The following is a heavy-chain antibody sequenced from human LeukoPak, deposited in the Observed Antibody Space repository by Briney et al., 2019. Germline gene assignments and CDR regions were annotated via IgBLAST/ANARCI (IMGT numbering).Heavy chain of an antibody. J-gene: IGHJ4*02. CDR1: GFTFSAYA. V-gene: IGHV3-23*05. Sequence: GGSLRLSCEASGFTFSAYAMTWVRQAPGQGLEWVSSIGSDNKPHYSESVKGRFAISRDNSKNTVFLQVNNLRADDTAIYYCAIYQQEPRLGSDYWGQGTLVTVSS. CDR2: IGSDNKP. CDR3: AIYQQEPRLGSDY. D-gene: IGHD2-2*01.